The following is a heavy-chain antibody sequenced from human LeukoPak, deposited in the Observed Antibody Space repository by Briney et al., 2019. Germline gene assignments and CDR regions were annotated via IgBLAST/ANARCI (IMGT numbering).Heavy chain of an antibody. Sequence: SETLSLTCTVSGGSLSSYYWSWIRQPPGKGLEWIGYIYYSGSTNYNPSLKSRVTISVDTSKNQFSLKLSSVTAADTAVYYCAREDYGDSGFDYWGQGTLDTVSS. V-gene: IGHV4-59*01. J-gene: IGHJ4*02. CDR3: AREDYGDSGFDY. D-gene: IGHD4-17*01. CDR1: GGSLSSYY. CDR2: IYYSGST.